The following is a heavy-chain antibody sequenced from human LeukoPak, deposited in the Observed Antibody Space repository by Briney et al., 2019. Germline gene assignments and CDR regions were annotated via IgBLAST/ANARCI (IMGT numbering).Heavy chain of an antibody. D-gene: IGHD1-26*01. V-gene: IGHV3-33*06. CDR3: AKGSGSYYYGMDV. CDR2: IWYDGSNK. J-gene: IGHJ6*02. Sequence: PGRSLRLSCAASGFTFSSYGMHWVRQAPGKGLEWVAVIWYDGSNKYYADSVKGRFTISRDNSKNTLYLQMNSLRAEDTAVYYCAKGSGSYYYGMDVWGQGTTVTVSS. CDR1: GFTFSSYG.